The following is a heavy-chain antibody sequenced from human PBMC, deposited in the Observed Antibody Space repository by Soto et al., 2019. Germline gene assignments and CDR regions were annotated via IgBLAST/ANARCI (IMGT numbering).Heavy chain of an antibody. Sequence: SVKVSCKASGFTFTSSAVQWVRQARGQRLEWIGWIVVGSGNTNYAQKFQERVTITRDMSTSTAYMELSSLRSEDTAVYYCAADWAFTIFGVVNPLDVWGQGTTVTVSS. J-gene: IGHJ6*02. CDR3: AADWAFTIFGVVNPLDV. CDR1: GFTFTSSA. CDR2: IVVGSGNT. D-gene: IGHD3-3*01. V-gene: IGHV1-58*01.